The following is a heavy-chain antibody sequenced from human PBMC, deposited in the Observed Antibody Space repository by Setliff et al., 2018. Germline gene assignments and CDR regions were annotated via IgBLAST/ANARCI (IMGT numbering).Heavy chain of an antibody. V-gene: IGHV1-2*02. D-gene: IGHD3-22*01. Sequence: ASVKVSCKASGYTFTEYSIHWVRQAPGQGLEWMGWINPNTGGSNYAQKFQGRVTMTTDTSISTAYMEMSRLTSDDTAVYYCAKVNYYDKSAYPPFDYWGQGTQVTVSS. J-gene: IGHJ4*02. CDR3: AKVNYYDKSAYPPFDY. CDR1: GYTFTEYS. CDR2: INPNTGGS.